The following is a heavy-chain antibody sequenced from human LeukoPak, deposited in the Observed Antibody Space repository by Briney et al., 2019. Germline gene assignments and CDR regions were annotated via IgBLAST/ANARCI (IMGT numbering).Heavy chain of an antibody. V-gene: IGHV3-23*01. CDR3: AKDPFRARISAPDY. CDR2: ISGSGANT. Sequence: GGSLRLSCAASGFIFSSYAMSWVRQVPGKGLQWVSSISGSGANTYYADSVKGRFTIPRDNSKNTLYLQINSLRAEDTAVYYCAKDPFRARISAPDYWGQGTLVTVSS. J-gene: IGHJ4*02. D-gene: IGHD6-6*01. CDR1: GFIFSSYA.